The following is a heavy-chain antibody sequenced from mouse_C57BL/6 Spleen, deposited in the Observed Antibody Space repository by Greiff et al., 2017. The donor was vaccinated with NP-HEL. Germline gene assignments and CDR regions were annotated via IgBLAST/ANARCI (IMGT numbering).Heavy chain of an antibody. D-gene: IGHD3-2*02. CDR3: ARGSSGFAWFAY. V-gene: IGHV1-80*01. J-gene: IGHJ3*01. Sequence: LVESGAELVKPGASVKISCKASGYAFSSYWMNWVKQRPGKGLEWIGQIYPGDGDTNYNGKFKGKATLTADKSSSTAYMQLSSLTSEDSAVYCCARGSSGFAWFAYWGQGTLVTVSA. CDR1: GYAFSSYW. CDR2: IYPGDGDT.